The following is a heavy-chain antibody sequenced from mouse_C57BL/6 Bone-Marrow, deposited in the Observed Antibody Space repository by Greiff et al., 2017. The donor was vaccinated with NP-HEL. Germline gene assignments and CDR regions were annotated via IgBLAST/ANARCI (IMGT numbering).Heavy chain of an antibody. CDR3: ARCYGSSGAVDY. Sequence: EVQLQQSGPELVKPGASVKISCKASGYTFTDYNMDWVKQSHGKSLEWIGDINPNNGGTIYNQKFKGKATLTADKSSSTAYMELRSLTSEDTAVYYCARCYGSSGAVDYWGQGTSVTVSS. V-gene: IGHV1-18*01. J-gene: IGHJ4*01. D-gene: IGHD1-1*01. CDR1: GYTFTDYN. CDR2: INPNNGGT.